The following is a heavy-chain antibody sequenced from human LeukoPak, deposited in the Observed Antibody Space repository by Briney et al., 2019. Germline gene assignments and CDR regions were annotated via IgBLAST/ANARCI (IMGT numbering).Heavy chain of an antibody. CDR1: GYTFTSYW. CDR3: ARGDVVRGVSWFDS. Sequence: GESLKISCQGSGYTFTSYWIGWVRQMPVKGLEWMGSIYPGDSDTKYSPSFQGQVTISVDKSTNTAYLQWKSLKASDTAMYYCARGDVVRGVSWFDSWGQGALVSVSS. V-gene: IGHV5-51*01. J-gene: IGHJ5*01. CDR2: IYPGDSDT. D-gene: IGHD2-21*02.